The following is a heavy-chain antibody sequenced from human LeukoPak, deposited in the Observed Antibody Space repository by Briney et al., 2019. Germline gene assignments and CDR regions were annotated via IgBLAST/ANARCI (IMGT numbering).Heavy chain of an antibody. CDR1: GYTFTSYG. CDR3: ARDRDDSSGYYYVEYYFDY. CDR2: ISAYNGDT. Sequence: ASVKVSCKASGYTFTSYGISWARQAPGQGLEWMGWISAYNGDTNYAQKLQGRVTMTTDTSTSTAYMELRSLRSDDTAVYYCARDRDDSSGYYYVEYYFDYWGQGTLVTVSS. V-gene: IGHV1-18*01. D-gene: IGHD3-22*01. J-gene: IGHJ4*02.